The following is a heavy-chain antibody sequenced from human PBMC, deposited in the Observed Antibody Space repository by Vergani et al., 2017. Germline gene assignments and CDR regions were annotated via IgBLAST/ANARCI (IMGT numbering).Heavy chain of an antibody. J-gene: IGHJ2*01. V-gene: IGHV5-51*01. CDR1: GYSFSDYW. CDR3: ARRGTQREYFTL. Sequence: EGQLVPSGAEVKKPGESLKISCKGSGYSFSDYWIAWVRQMPGKGLEWMGIIYPGDSDTRYSPSFQGQVTISVDKSISTAYLQWSSLKASDTAIYYCARRGTQREYFTLWGRGTLVTVSS. D-gene: IGHD5-18*01. CDR2: IYPGDSDT.